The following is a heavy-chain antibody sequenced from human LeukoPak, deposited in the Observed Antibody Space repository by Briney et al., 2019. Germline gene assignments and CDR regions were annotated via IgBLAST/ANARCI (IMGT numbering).Heavy chain of an antibody. D-gene: IGHD2/OR15-2a*01. CDR3: ARRSHASPAGYSPFSDS. CDR1: GFPFSGYT. CDR2: ISHSGAT. V-gene: IGHV3-23*01. Sequence: GGSLRLSCAGSGFPFSGYTINWVRQGPGKGMEWASTISHSGATYYADSVKGRFTISRDNSKNTVFPQMNSLRAEDTALYFCARRSHASPAGYSPFSDSWGQGTLVTVSS. J-gene: IGHJ4*02.